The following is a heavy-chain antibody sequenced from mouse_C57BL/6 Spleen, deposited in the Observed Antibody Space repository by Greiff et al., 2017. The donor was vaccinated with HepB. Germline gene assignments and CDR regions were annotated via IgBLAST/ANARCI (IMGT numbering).Heavy chain of an antibody. CDR2: IHPNSGST. Sequence: VQLQQPGAELVKPGASVKLSCKASGYTFTSYWMHWVKQRPGQGLEWIGMIHPNSGSTNYNEKFKSKATLTVDKSSSTAYMQLSSLTSEDSAVYYCARRDGSRYYFDYWGQGTTLTVSS. CDR3: ARRDGSRYYFDY. J-gene: IGHJ2*01. CDR1: GYTFTSYW. V-gene: IGHV1-64*01. D-gene: IGHD1-1*01.